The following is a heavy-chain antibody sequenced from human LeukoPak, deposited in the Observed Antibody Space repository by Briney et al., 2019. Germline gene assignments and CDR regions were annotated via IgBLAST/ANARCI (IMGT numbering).Heavy chain of an antibody. D-gene: IGHD5-12*01. Sequence: AETLSLTCTVCGGSMSSISYYWGGIRQPPGKGLEWIGSIYYSGSTYYNPSLKSRVTISVDTSQNPFSLKLSSVTAADTAVYYCASRYSGYESAYWGQGTLVTVSS. J-gene: IGHJ4*02. V-gene: IGHV4-39*01. CDR2: IYYSGST. CDR3: ASRYSGYESAY. CDR1: GGSMSSISYY.